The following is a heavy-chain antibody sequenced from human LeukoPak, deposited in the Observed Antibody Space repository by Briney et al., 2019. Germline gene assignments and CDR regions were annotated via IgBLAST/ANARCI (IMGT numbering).Heavy chain of an antibody. CDR3: ARGKGNYYGSGSSSRNLYYFDY. CDR1: GGSFSGYY. CDR2: INHSGST. Sequence: PSETLSLTCAVYGGSFSGYYWSWIRQPPGKGLEWIGEINHSGSTNYNPSLKSRVTISVDTSKNQFSLKLSSVTAADTAVYYCARGKGNYYGSGSSSRNLYYFDYWGQGTLVTVSS. D-gene: IGHD3-10*01. V-gene: IGHV4-34*01. J-gene: IGHJ4*02.